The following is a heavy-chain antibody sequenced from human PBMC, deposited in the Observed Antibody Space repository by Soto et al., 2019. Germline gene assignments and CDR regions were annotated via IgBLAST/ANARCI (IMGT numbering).Heavy chain of an antibody. CDR2: IIPVFGTA. CDR1: GGTLSNYG. J-gene: IGHJ6*02. Sequence: QVQLVQSGAEVKKPGSSVRVSCKASGGTLSNYGISWVRQAPGQGLEWMGGIIPVFGTANYAQKFQGRVTIPADESKSTVNMAVTSLRSEDTAVYSGARGDATKIVLTPYHPMDVWGQGTTVSVSS. CDR3: ARGDATKIVLTPYHPMDV. V-gene: IGHV1-69*12. D-gene: IGHD1-26*01.